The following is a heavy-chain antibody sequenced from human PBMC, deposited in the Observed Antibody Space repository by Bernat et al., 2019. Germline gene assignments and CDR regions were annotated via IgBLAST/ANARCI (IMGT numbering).Heavy chain of an antibody. CDR1: GFTVSSNY. D-gene: IGHD4-17*01. V-gene: IGHV3-53*01. Sequence: EVQLVESGGGLIQPGGSLRLSCAASGFTVSSNYLTWFRQAPGKGLEWVSLIYSDDSTYYADSVKGRFTISRDNSKNTLYLQMNSLRADDTAVYYCAKAGAVTSYYLDSWGQGTLVTVSS. CDR3: AKAGAVTSYYLDS. CDR2: IYSDDST. J-gene: IGHJ4*02.